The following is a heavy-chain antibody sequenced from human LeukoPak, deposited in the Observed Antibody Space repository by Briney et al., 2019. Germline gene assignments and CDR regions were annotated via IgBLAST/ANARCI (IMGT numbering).Heavy chain of an antibody. CDR1: GDSVNGCY. Sequence: SETLSLTCTVSGDSVNGCYWNWIRQPPGRGLEWIGFVSSNGDTNYNPSLKSRVTMSVDTSKNQISLRLSSVTAADTAVYYCAKWDGNKMSFYYWGQGTLVTVSS. CDR3: AKWDGNKMSFYY. D-gene: IGHD5-24*01. V-gene: IGHV4-59*02. CDR2: VSSNGDT. J-gene: IGHJ4*02.